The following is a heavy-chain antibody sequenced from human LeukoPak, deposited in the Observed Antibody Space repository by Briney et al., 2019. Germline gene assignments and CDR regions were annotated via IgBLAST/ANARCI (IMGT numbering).Heavy chain of an antibody. Sequence: GGSLRLSCAASGFTFSSYGMHWVRQAPGKGLEWVAVISYDRSHEYYADSVKGRFTISRDDSKNTLHLQMNSLRAEDTAVYHCARDSARLGISWYFDLWGRGTLVAVSS. V-gene: IGHV3-30*19. CDR2: ISYDRSHE. D-gene: IGHD7-27*01. CDR1: GFTFSSYG. J-gene: IGHJ2*01. CDR3: ARDSARLGISWYFDL.